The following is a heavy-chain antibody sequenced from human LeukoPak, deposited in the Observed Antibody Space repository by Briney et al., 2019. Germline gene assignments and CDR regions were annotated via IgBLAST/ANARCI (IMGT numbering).Heavy chain of an antibody. CDR3: ARRNGQDIVATFRRRYYFDY. V-gene: IGHV4-39*01. D-gene: IGHD5-12*01. CDR2: IYYSGNT. CDR1: GVSISSSNSY. Sequence: PSETLSLTCTVSGVSISSSNSYWGWIRQPPGKGLEWIGSIYYSGNTYYNASLKSQVSISIDTSKNQFSLRLTSVTAADTAVYYCARRNGQDIVATFRRRYYFDYWGQGTLVTVSS. J-gene: IGHJ4*02.